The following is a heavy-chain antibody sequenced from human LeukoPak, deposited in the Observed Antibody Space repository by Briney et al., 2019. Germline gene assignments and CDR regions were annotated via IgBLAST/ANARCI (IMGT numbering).Heavy chain of an antibody. CDR2: ISGDGGST. V-gene: IGHV3-43*02. CDR3: AKDSSSWYVH. CDR1: GFTFSSYA. J-gene: IGHJ5*02. Sequence: GGSLRLSCAASGFTFSSYAMSWVCQAPGKGLEWVSLISGDGGSTFYADSVKGRFTISRDNSKNSLYMQMNSLRSEDTALYYCAKDSSSWYVHWGQGTLVTVSS. D-gene: IGHD6-13*01.